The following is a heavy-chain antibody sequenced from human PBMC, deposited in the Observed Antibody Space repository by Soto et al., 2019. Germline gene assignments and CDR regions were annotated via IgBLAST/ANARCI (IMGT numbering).Heavy chain of an antibody. D-gene: IGHD3-10*01. CDR2: TYYRSKWYN. V-gene: IGHV6-1*01. CDR3: ARELWFGVSADWFDP. J-gene: IGHJ5*02. CDR1: RDSVSSNSAA. Sequence: SQTLSLTCAISRDSVSSNSAAWNWIRQSPSRGLEWLGRTYYRSKWYNDYAVSVKSRITINPDTSKNQFSLQLISVTPEDTAVYYCARELWFGVSADWFDPWGQGTPVTVSS.